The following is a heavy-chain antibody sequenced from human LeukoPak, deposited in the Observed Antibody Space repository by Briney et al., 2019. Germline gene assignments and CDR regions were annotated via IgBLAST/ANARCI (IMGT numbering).Heavy chain of an antibody. V-gene: IGHV3-23*01. CDR3: AKGSSPFDY. Sequence: GGPLRLSCVVSGFTFSESWMSWVRQAPGKGLEWVSGISGSGGTTYYADSVTGRFTISRDTSKNTLYLQMNSLRAEDTAVYYCAKGSSPFDYWGQGTLVTVSS. CDR1: GFTFSESW. J-gene: IGHJ4*02. CDR2: ISGSGGTT. D-gene: IGHD1-26*01.